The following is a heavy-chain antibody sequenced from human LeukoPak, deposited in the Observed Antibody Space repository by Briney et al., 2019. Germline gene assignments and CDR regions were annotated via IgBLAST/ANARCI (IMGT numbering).Heavy chain of an antibody. Sequence: PSETLSLTCTVSGGSISSSSYYWGWIRQPPGMGLEWIGSIYYSGSTYYNPSLKSRVTISVDTSKNQFSLKLSSVTAADTAVYYCARVRIAVAGTLGPWGQGTLVTVSS. CDR2: IYYSGST. CDR3: ARVRIAVAGTLGP. D-gene: IGHD6-19*01. V-gene: IGHV4-39*01. CDR1: GGSISSSSYY. J-gene: IGHJ5*02.